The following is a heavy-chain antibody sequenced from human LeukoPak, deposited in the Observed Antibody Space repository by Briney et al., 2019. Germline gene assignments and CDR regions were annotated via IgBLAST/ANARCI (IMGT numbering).Heavy chain of an antibody. CDR2: IKQDGSEK. CDR3: ARDWAAANY. D-gene: IGHD2-15*01. CDR1: GFTVSSYW. V-gene: IGHV3-7*01. J-gene: IGHJ4*02. Sequence: GGSLRLSCAASGFTVSSYWMSWVRQAPGKGLEWVANIKQDGSEKYYVDSVKGRFTISRDNAKNSLYLQMNSLRAEDTAVYYCARDWAAANYWGQGTLVTVSS.